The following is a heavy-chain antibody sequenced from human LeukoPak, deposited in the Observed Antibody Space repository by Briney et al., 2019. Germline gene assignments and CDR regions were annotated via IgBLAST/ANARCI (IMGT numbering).Heavy chain of an antibody. CDR1: GFTFSSYW. Sequence: GGSLRLSCAASGFTFSSYWMNWARQAPGKGLEWVASINHNGNVNYYVDSVKGRFTISRDNAKNSLYLQMSNLRAEDTAVYFCARGGGLDVLGQGATVTVSS. V-gene: IGHV3-7*03. CDR3: ARGGGLDV. J-gene: IGHJ6*02. D-gene: IGHD3-16*01. CDR2: INHNGNVN.